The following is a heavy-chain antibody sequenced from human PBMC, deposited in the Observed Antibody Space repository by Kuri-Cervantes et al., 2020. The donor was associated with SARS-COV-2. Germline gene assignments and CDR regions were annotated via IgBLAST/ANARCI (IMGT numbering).Heavy chain of an antibody. CDR2: IYYSGST. Sequence: SETLSLTCTVSGGSISSYYWSWIRQPPGKGLEWIGYIYYSGSTNYNPSLKSRVTISVDTSKNQFSLKLSSVTAADTAVYYCAGFECSGGSCADYWGQGTLVTVSS. CDR3: AGFECSGGSCADY. D-gene: IGHD2-15*01. J-gene: IGHJ4*02. CDR1: GGSISSYY. V-gene: IGHV4-59*08.